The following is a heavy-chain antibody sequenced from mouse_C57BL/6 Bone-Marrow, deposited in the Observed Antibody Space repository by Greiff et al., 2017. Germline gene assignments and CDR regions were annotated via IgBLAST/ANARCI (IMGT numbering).Heavy chain of an antibody. CDR3: LYGSSSFDY. D-gene: IGHD1-1*01. CDR1: GYTFTSYW. V-gene: IGHV1-69*01. Sequence: QVQLQQPGAELVMPGASVKLSCKASGYTFTSYWMHWVKQRPGQGLEWIGEIDPSDSYTNYNQKFKGKSTLTVDKSSSTAYMQLSSLTSEDSAVYYCLYGSSSFDYWGQGTTLTVSS. J-gene: IGHJ2*01. CDR2: IDPSDSYT.